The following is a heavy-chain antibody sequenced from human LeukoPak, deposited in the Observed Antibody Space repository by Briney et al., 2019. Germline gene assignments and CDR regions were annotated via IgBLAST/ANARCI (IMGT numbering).Heavy chain of an antibody. J-gene: IGHJ5*02. D-gene: IGHD3-22*01. CDR2: IIPIFGTA. CDR1: GGTFSSYA. V-gene: IGHV1-69*13. CDR3: ARVSGDYYYDPGDQFDP. Sequence: GASVKVSCKASGGTFSSYAISWVRQAPGQGLEWMGGIIPIFGTANYAQKFQGRVTITADESTSTAYMELSSLRSEDTAVYYGARVSGDYYYDPGDQFDPWGQGTLVTVSS.